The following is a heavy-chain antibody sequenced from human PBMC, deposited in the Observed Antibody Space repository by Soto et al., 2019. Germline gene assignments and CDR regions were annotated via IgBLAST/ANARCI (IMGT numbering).Heavy chain of an antibody. CDR2: IYHMGGT. CDR3: ARFTYKSGFNWFDT. V-gene: IGHV4-59*03. Sequence: QLQLQESGPGLVKPSETLSLTCTVSGASLNSDYWSWIRQSPGKGLEWIGYIYHMGGTDYNPSLNSRVTISIDKAKNQFSLDLRSVTSADTAVYFCARFTYKSGFNWFDTWGQGTQVTVSS. CDR1: GASLNSDY. J-gene: IGHJ5*02. D-gene: IGHD5-12*01.